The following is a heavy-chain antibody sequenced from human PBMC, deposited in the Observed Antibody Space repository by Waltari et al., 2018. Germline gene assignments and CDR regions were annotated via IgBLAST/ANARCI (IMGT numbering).Heavy chain of an antibody. Sequence: EVQLLESGGDLVELGGSVRLSCVAWGFTFIHFAIHLVRQAPGKRLELVSSISGSGGTSYYTASVTGRFTVSRDNSDNTLYLQINNLRADDTGIYYCAKDRGSGRIFFDSWGRGTLVVVSS. CDR1: GFTFIHFA. V-gene: IGHV3-23*01. D-gene: IGHD3-10*01. CDR3: AKDRGSGRIFFDS. J-gene: IGHJ4*02. CDR2: ISGSGGTS.